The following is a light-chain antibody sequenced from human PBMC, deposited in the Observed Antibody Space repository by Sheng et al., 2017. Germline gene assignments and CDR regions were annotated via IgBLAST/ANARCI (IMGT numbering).Light chain of an antibody. V-gene: IGKV3-15*01. CDR2: GAS. CDR3: QQYNKWPPLT. J-gene: IGKJ4*01. Sequence: EIVMTQSPATLSVSPGERATLSCRANKSVSDNLAWYQQIPGQAPRLLIYGASTRATGVPARFSGSGSGTEFTLTISSLQSEDFAVYYCQQYNKWPPLTFGGGTKVE. CDR1: KSVSDN.